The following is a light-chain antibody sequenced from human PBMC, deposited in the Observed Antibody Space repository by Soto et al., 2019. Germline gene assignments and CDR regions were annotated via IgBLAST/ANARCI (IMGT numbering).Light chain of an antibody. CDR2: GAS. CDR3: QQYGSSPHT. CDR1: QSVSSSY. Sequence: EIVLTQSPGTLSLSPGERATLSCRASQSVSSSYLAWYQHKPGQAPRLLIYGASSRATGIPDRFSGSGFGTDFTLTFSRLEPEDFAGYYCQQYGSSPHTFGQGTNLEIK. J-gene: IGKJ2*01. V-gene: IGKV3-20*01.